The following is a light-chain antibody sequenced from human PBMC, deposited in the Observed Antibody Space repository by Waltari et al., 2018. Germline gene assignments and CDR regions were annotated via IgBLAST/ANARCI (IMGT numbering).Light chain of an antibody. CDR3: SLYMGSGIWV. CDR1: SGSLSTTSY. V-gene: IGLV8-61*01. Sequence: QTVVTQEPSLSVSPGGTVTLPCTLSSGSLSTTSYATWYQQTPGQAPRTLVYKGNSRSSGVPDRFSGSILANKAALTVTGAQADDECDYYCSLYMGSGIWVFGGGTKLTVL. J-gene: IGLJ3*02. CDR2: KGN.